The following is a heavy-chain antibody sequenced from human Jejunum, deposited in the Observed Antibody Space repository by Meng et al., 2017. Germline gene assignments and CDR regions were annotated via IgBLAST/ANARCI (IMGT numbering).Heavy chain of an antibody. D-gene: IGHD3-9*01. V-gene: IGHV3-7*01. CDR3: VRDSRNSGYY. Sequence: GESLKISCAASGFTFSNSWMAWVRQAPGKGLEWVAHMNPDVSETYYVDSVKGRFTISRDNAKNSFYLQLVSLRAEDTAVYYCVRDSRNSGYYWGRGTLVTVSS. CDR1: GFTFSNSW. CDR2: MNPDVSET. J-gene: IGHJ4*02.